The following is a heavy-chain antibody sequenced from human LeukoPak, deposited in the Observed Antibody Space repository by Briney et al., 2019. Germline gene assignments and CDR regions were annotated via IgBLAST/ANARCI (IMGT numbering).Heavy chain of an antibody. Sequence: SDTLSLTCTVSGGSVHSYDHYWAWIRQPPGKGLEWMGTIYSSGTTSYNPSLKSRVTISVDTSSNHFYLNLVSVTAADTALYYCARQPHSYGPDYYYYYMDLWGTGTTVTVSS. CDR1: GGSVHSYDHY. V-gene: IGHV4-39*01. CDR3: ARQPHSYGPDYYYYYMDL. J-gene: IGHJ6*03. CDR2: IYSSGTT. D-gene: IGHD5-18*01.